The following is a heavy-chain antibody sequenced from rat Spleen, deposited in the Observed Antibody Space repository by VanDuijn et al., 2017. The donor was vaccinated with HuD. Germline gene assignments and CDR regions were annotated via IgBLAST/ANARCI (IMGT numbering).Heavy chain of an antibody. Sequence: QVQLKETGPGLVQPTQTLSITCTVSGFSLTSYYMQWVRQTPGKGLEWIGFIRSGGSQEYNSEFKSRLSISRDTSKNQVFLKMNSLKTEDTGVYYCARVNSGSLGMDAWGQGASVTVSS. CDR3: ARVNSGSLGMDA. J-gene: IGHJ4*01. D-gene: IGHD4-3*01. CDR1: GFSLTSYY. CDR2: IRSGGSQ. V-gene: IGHV2-65*01.